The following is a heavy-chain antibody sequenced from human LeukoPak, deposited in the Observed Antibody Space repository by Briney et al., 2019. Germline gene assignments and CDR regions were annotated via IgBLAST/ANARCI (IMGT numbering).Heavy chain of an antibody. CDR3: ARAGRDGYTNGNWFDP. CDR2: INSDGSST. J-gene: IGHJ5*02. Sequence: PGGSLRLSCAASGFTFSSYWMHWVRQAPGKGLVWVSCINSDGSSTSYADSVKGRFTISRDNAKNTLYLQMNSLRAEDTAVYYCARAGRDGYTNGNWFDPWGQGTLVTVSS. V-gene: IGHV3-74*01. CDR1: GFTFSSYW. D-gene: IGHD5-24*01.